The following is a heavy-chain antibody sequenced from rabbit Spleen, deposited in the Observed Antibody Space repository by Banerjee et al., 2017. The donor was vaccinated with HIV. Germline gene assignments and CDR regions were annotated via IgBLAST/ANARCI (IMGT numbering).Heavy chain of an antibody. CDR1: GFDFSRYG. J-gene: IGHJ4*01. CDR2: IDPVFGIT. V-gene: IGHV1S47*01. CDR3: VREVAAKFNL. D-gene: IGHD4-1*01. Sequence: QEQVVESGGGLVQPGGSLKLSCKASGFDFSRYGVSWVRQVPGKGLEWIGYIDPVFGITYYANGVNGRFTISRDNAQNTLFLQLNSLTAADTATYFCVREVAAKFNLWGPGTLVTVS.